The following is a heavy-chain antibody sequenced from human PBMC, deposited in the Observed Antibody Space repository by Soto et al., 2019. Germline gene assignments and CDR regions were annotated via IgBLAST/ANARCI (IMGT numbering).Heavy chain of an antibody. CDR1: GFSLSNARMG. D-gene: IGHD5-12*01. J-gene: IGHJ4*02. CDR3: AHLIRIPVAIAAIYFDS. Sequence: GPTLVNPTETLTLTCTVSGFSLSNARMGVSWIRQPPGKALEWLAHIFSNDEKSYSTSPKSRLTISKDTSKSQVVLTMTNMDPVDTATYYCAHLIRIPVAIAAIYFDSWGQGTLVTVSS. CDR2: IFSNDEK. V-gene: IGHV2-26*01.